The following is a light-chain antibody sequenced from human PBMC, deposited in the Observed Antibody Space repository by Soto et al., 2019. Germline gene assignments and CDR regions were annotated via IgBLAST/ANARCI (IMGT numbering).Light chain of an antibody. CDR1: QAISSY. CDR2: ATY. CDR3: HKYNHAST. Sequence: DIQLTQSPSSLSASVGDRVTITCRASQAISSYLAWYQQKPGKVPELLIYATYTLQSGAPSRFSGSGSGTDFTLTISSLQPEYVATYYCHKYNHASTFGGGTKVEIK. V-gene: IGKV1-27*01. J-gene: IGKJ4*01.